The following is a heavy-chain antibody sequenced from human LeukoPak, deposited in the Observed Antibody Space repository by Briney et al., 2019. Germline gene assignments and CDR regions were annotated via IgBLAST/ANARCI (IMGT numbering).Heavy chain of an antibody. CDR3: ARGGWFDP. Sequence: SETLSLTCAVYGGSFSGYYWSWIRQPPGKGLEWIGEINHSGSTNFNPSLKSRVTISVDASKNQFSLKLSSVTAADTAVYYCARGGWFDPWGQGTLVTVSS. CDR1: GGSFSGYY. V-gene: IGHV4-34*01. CDR2: INHSGST. J-gene: IGHJ5*02.